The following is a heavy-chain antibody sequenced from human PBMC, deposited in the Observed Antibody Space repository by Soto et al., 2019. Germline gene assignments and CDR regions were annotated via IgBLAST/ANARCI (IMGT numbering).Heavy chain of an antibody. J-gene: IGHJ4*02. D-gene: IGHD5-18*01. CDR1: AGSLSRYY. V-gene: IGHV4-59*01. Sequence: PSETLSLTCIVSAGSLSRYYWGWVRQSPGEVLQWIAHISYTVDASYNPSLKSRVTISLDTSKNQIALRLMSVTAADTAVYYCVGSLMSRAMESFDYWGQGTLVTVSS. CDR2: ISYTVDA. CDR3: VGSLMSRAMESFDY.